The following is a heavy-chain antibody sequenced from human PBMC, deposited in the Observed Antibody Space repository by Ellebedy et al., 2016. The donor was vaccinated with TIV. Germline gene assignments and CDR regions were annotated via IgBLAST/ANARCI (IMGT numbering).Heavy chain of an antibody. CDR2: IDSDGSDT. V-gene: IGHV3-74*01. CDR3: AKDVLTGYYNVIGGSDY. D-gene: IGHD3-9*01. CDR1: GFTFSYYW. J-gene: IGHJ4*02. Sequence: GESLKISCAASGFTFSYYWMHWVRQAPGKGLVWVSGIDSDGSDTRYADSVKGRFTSSRDNSNNTLYLQMNSLRAEDTAVYYCAKDVLTGYYNVIGGSDYWGQGTLVSVSS.